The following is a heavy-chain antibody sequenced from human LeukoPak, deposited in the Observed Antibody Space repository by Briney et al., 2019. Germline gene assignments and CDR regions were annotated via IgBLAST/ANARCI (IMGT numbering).Heavy chain of an antibody. CDR1: GFTFSSYG. D-gene: IGHD1-26*01. CDR2: ISGSGGST. CDR3: ARDQRIVGATGAFDI. V-gene: IGHV3-23*01. Sequence: GGSLRLSCAASGFTFSSYGMSWVRQAPGKGLEWVSAISGSGGSTYYADSVKGRFTISRDNSKNTLYLQMNSLRAEDTAVYYCARDQRIVGATGAFDIWGQGTMVTVSS. J-gene: IGHJ3*02.